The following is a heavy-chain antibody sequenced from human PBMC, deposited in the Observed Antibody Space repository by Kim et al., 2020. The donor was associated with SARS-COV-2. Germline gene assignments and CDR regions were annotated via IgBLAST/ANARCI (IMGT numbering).Heavy chain of an antibody. Sequence: RVTISVDTSKNQFSLKLSSVTAADTAVYYCARGPPYYDFWSGYCFNYFDYWGQGTLVTVSS. D-gene: IGHD3-3*01. V-gene: IGHV4-59*09. J-gene: IGHJ4*02. CDR3: ARGPPYYDFWSGYCFNYFDY.